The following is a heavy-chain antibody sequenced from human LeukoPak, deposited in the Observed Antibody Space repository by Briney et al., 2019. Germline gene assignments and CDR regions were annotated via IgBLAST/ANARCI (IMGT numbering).Heavy chain of an antibody. CDR3: ARGFGVVTPTRYYYMDV. CDR2: MNPNSGNT. V-gene: IGHV1-8*03. CDR1: GYTFTSYG. J-gene: IGHJ6*03. D-gene: IGHD3-3*01. Sequence: ASVKVSCKASGYTFTSYGISWVRQAPGQGLEWMGWMNPNSGNTGYAQKFQGRVTITRNTSISTAYMELSSLRSEDTAVYYCARGFGVVTPTRYYYMDVWGKGTTVTVSS.